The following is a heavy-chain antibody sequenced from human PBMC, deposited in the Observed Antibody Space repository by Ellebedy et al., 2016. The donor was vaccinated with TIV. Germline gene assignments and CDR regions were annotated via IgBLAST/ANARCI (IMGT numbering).Heavy chain of an antibody. CDR2: FDPEDGET. J-gene: IGHJ3*02. D-gene: IGHD6-6*01. CDR3: ATGLSARPPDDAFDI. CDR1: GYTLTDLS. V-gene: IGHV1-24*01. Sequence: ASVKVSXXVSGYTLTDLSMHWVRQAPGKGLEWMGGFDPEDGETIYAQKFQGRVTMTEDTSTDTAYMELSSLRSEDTAVYYCATGLSARPPDDAFDIWGQGTMVTVSS.